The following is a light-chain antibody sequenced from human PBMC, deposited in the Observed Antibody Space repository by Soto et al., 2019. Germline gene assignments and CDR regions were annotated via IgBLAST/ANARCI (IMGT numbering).Light chain of an antibody. CDR1: GNDVGSYKY. Sequence: QAALTRPASVSGSPGQSITISCTGTGNDVGSYKYVSWYQQHPGKAPKLIIFEVINRPSGVSDRFSGSKSGNRASLTISGLQAEDEADYYRSSYTSISSLGVFGTGTKVTVL. CDR2: EVI. J-gene: IGLJ1*01. V-gene: IGLV2-14*01. CDR3: SSYTSISSLGV.